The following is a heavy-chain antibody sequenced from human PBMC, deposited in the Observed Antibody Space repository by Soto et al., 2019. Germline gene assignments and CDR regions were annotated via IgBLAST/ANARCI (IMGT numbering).Heavy chain of an antibody. D-gene: IGHD6-13*01. V-gene: IGHV1-69*13. CDR3: ARIRRTYSSSWYNWFDP. CDR1: GGTFSSYA. Sequence: SVKVSCKASGGTFSSYAISWVRQAPGQGLEWMGGIIPIFGTANYAQKFQGRVTITADESTSTAYMELSSLRSEDTAVYYCARIRRTYSSSWYNWFDPWGQGTLVTVSS. J-gene: IGHJ5*02. CDR2: IIPIFGTA.